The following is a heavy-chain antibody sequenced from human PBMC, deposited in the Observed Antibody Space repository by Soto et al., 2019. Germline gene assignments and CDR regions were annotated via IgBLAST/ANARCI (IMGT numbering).Heavy chain of an antibody. CDR2: MGNDGITT. CDR1: GLSSSAYG. D-gene: IGHD1-26*01. V-gene: IGHV3-30*02. CDR3: AKEFQWELHAFDI. Sequence: GSLRLSCAASGLSSSAYGMNWVRPAPGKGLEWVAVMGNDGITTFYADSVKGRFTISRDNSKNTLFLQMNSLRADDTAVYYCAKEFQWELHAFDIWGQGTMVTVSS. J-gene: IGHJ3*02.